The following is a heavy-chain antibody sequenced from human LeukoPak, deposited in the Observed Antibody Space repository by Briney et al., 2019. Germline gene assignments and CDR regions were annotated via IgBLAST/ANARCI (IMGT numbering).Heavy chain of an antibody. V-gene: IGHV3-23*01. CDR2: ISGSGGST. D-gene: IGHD6-13*01. CDR3: AKGGVNIAAAGPFDY. CDR1: GFTFSSYG. J-gene: IGHJ4*02. Sequence: GGTLRLSCAASGFTFSSYGMSWVRQAPGKGLEWVSAISGSGGSTYYVDSVKGRFTISRDNSKNTLYLQMSSLRAEDTAVYYCAKGGVNIAAAGPFDYWGQGTLVTVSS.